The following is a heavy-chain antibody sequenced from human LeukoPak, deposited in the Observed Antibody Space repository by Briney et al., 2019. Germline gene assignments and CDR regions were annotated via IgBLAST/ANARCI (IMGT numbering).Heavy chain of an antibody. CDR2: ICSSGTTM. J-gene: IGHJ5*02. CDR3: AVEGYCSGGSCYTNWFDP. CDR1: GFTFSGYS. D-gene: IGHD2-15*01. V-gene: IGHV3-48*02. Sequence: PGGSLRLSCAASGFTFSGYSMNWVRQAPGKGLDWVSYICSSGTTMYYADSVKGRFTISRDNAKNSLYLQMNSLRDEDTAVYYCAVEGYCSGGSCYTNWFDPWGQGTLVTVSS.